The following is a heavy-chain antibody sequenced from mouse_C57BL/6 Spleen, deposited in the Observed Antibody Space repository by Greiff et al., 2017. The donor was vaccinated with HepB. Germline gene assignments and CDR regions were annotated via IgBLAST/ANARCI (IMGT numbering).Heavy chain of an antibody. D-gene: IGHD2-1*01. Sequence: VQLQESGAELVRPGASVTLSCKASGYTFTDYEMHWVKQTPVHGLEWIGAIDPETGGTSYNQKFKGKAILTADKSSSTAYMELRSLTSEDSAVYYCTRAYGNYVDWYFDVWGTGTTVTVSS. CDR2: IDPETGGT. CDR3: TRAYGNYVDWYFDV. J-gene: IGHJ1*03. V-gene: IGHV1-15*01. CDR1: GYTFTDYE.